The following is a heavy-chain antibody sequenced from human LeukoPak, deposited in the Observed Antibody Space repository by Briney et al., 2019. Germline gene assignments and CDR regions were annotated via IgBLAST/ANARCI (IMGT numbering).Heavy chain of an antibody. D-gene: IGHD2-15*01. V-gene: IGHV3-64D*09. J-gene: IGHJ3*02. Sequence: QPGGSLRLSCSASGFTFSSYAMHWVRQAPGKGLEYVSAISSNGGSTYYADSVKGRFTISRDNSKNTLYLQMSSLRAEDTAVYYCVKELGCGGGSCYVGGYIDAFDIWGQGTMVTVSS. CDR1: GFTFSSYA. CDR2: ISSNGGST. CDR3: VKELGCGGGSCYVGGYIDAFDI.